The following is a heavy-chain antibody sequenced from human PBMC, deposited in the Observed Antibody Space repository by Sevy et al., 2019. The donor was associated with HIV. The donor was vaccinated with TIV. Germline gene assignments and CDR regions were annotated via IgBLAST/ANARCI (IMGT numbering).Heavy chain of an antibody. CDR2: ISPDGSRI. D-gene: IGHD3-10*01. CDR1: GFGFSGTW. Sequence: SGSLRLSCAASGFGFSGTWMNWVRQAPGKGLEWVAIISPDGSRIDYADSVKGRLIISRDNANSSVSLQINILRVEEMGVYYCAKDRGWKTFDYWGQGALVFVSS. V-gene: IGHV3-7*04. CDR3: AKDRGWKTFDY. J-gene: IGHJ4*02.